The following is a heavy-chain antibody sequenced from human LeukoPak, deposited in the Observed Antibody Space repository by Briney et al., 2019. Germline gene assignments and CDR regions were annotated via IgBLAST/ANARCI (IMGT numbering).Heavy chain of an antibody. CDR2: ISRSSSYI. CDR3: AREGYYYDSSGYPGASFDI. J-gene: IGHJ3*02. Sequence: GGSLRLSCAASGFTFSSYSMNWVRQAPGKGLEWVSSISRSSSYIYYADSVKGRFTISRDNAKNSLYLQMNSLRAEDTAVYYCAREGYYYDSSGYPGASFDIWGQGTMVTVSS. D-gene: IGHD3-22*01. CDR1: GFTFSSYS. V-gene: IGHV3-21*01.